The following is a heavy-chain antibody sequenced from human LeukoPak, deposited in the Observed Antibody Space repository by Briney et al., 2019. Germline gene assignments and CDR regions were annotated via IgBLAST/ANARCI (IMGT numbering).Heavy chain of an antibody. V-gene: IGHV1-69*06. D-gene: IGHD2/OR15-2a*01. J-gene: IGHJ5*02. Sequence: VASVKVSCKASGGTFSSYAISWVRQAPGQGLEWMGGIIPIFGTANYAQKFQGRVTITADKSTSTAYMELSSLRSEDTAVYYCAREGFSNWFDPWGQGTLVTVSS. CDR2: IIPIFGTA. CDR1: GGTFSSYA. CDR3: AREGFSNWFDP.